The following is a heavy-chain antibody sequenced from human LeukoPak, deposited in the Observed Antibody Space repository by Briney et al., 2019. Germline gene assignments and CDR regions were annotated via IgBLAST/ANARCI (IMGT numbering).Heavy chain of an antibody. D-gene: IGHD2-2*01. CDR1: GFTVSSNY. J-gene: IGHJ4*02. CDR2: IYSDNT. CDR3: AKDGGGIVVVPAAMSGYYFDY. Sequence: GRSLRLSCAASGFTVSSNYMSWVRQAPGKGLEWDSVIYSDNTHYSDSVKGRFTISRDNSKNMLYLQMNSLRAEDTAVYYCAKDGGGIVVVPAAMSGYYFDYWGQGTLVTVSS. V-gene: IGHV3-53*01.